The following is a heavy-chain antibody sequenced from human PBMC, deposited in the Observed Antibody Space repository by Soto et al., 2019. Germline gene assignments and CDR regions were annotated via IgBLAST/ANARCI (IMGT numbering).Heavy chain of an antibody. J-gene: IGHJ5*02. CDR3: ARDRLAVGWFDP. CDR1: GGTFSSYT. D-gene: IGHD6-19*01. CDR2: IIPILGIA. Sequence: QVQLVQSGAEVKKPGSSVRVSCKASGGTFSSYTISWVRQAPGQGLEWMGRIIPILGIANYAQKFQGRVTITADKSTSTAYMDLSSLRSEDTAVYYCARDRLAVGWFDPWGQGTLVTVSS. V-gene: IGHV1-69*08.